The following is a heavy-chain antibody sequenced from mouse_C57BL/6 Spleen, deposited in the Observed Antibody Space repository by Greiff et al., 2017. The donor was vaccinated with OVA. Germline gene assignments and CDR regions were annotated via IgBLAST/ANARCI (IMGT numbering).Heavy chain of an antibody. CDR3: ARHSYSNSYAMDY. V-gene: IGHV5-6*01. J-gene: IGHJ4*01. CDR1: GFTFSSYG. D-gene: IGHD2-5*01. Sequence: EVHLVESGGDLVKPGGSLKLSCAASGFTFSSYGMSWVRQTPDKRLEWVATISSGGSYTYYPDSVKGRFTISRDNAKNTLYLQMSSLKSEDTAMYYCARHSYSNSYAMDYWGQGTSVTVSS. CDR2: ISSGGSYT.